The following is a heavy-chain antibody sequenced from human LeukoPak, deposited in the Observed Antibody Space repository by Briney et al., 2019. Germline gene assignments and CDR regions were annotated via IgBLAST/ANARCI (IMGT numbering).Heavy chain of an antibody. Sequence: PSETLSLTCTVSGGSISSYYWSWIRQPPGKGLEWIGYIYYSGSTNYNPSLKSRVTISVDTSKNQFSLKLSSVTAADTAVYYCARYEIPLTTVTYNWFDPWGQGTLVTVSS. V-gene: IGHV4-59*12. CDR1: GGSISSYY. J-gene: IGHJ5*02. CDR2: IYYSGST. D-gene: IGHD4-11*01. CDR3: ARYEIPLTTVTYNWFDP.